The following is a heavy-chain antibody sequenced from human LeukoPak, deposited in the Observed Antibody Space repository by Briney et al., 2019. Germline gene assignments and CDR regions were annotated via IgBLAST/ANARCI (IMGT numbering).Heavy chain of an antibody. Sequence: PGGSLRLSCAASGFTFDDYAMHWVRQAPGKGLEWVSGISWNSGSIGYADSVKGRFTISRDNAKNSLYLQMNSLRAEDTALYYCAKDGRNYYGSGSPDYWGQGTLVTVTS. CDR1: GFTFDDYA. CDR3: AKDGRNYYGSGSPDY. CDR2: ISWNSGSI. D-gene: IGHD3-10*01. J-gene: IGHJ4*02. V-gene: IGHV3-9*01.